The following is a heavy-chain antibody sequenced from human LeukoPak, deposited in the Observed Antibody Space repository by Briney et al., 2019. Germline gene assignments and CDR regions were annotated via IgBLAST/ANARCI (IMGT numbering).Heavy chain of an antibody. D-gene: IGHD6-13*01. Sequence: PGRSLRLSCTTSGLTIGDDAVSWVRRAPGKGLEWIGFIRSKTYGGTTEYAASLKGRFTISRDDSKSVAYLQMSSLKTEDTAVYYCTRAYSSSWSWYFDYWGQGTLVTVSS. J-gene: IGHJ4*02. CDR2: IRSKTYGGTT. CDR3: TRAYSSSWSWYFDY. CDR1: GLTIGDDA. V-gene: IGHV3-49*04.